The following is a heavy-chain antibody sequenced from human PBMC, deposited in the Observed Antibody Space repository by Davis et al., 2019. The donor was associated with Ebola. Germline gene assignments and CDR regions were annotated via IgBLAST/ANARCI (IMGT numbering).Heavy chain of an antibody. D-gene: IGHD3-9*01. Sequence: AASVKVSCKASGYTFTGYYMHWVRQAPGQGLEWMGWMNPNSGNTGYAQKFQGRVTMTRNTSISTAYMELSSLRSEDTAVYYCARGAMYYDILTGYQGWFDPWGQGTLVTVSS. J-gene: IGHJ5*02. CDR1: GYTFTGYY. V-gene: IGHV1-8*02. CDR2: MNPNSGNT. CDR3: ARGAMYYDILTGYQGWFDP.